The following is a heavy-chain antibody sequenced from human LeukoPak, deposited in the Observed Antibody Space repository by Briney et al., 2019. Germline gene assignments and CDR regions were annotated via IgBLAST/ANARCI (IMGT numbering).Heavy chain of an antibody. CDR2: INSDGSST. CDR1: GFTFSSYW. V-gene: IGHV3-74*01. Sequence: GGSLRLSCAASGFTFSSYWMHWVRQAPGKGLVWVSRINSDGSSTSYADSVKGRFTISRDNAKNTLYPQMNSLRAEDTAVYYCARDLVIYYYYYGMDVWGQGTTVTVSS. CDR3: ARDLVIYYYYYGMDV. J-gene: IGHJ6*02. D-gene: IGHD2/OR15-2a*01.